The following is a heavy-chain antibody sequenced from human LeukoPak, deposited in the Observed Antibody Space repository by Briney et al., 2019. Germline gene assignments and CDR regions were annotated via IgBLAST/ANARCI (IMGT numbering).Heavy chain of an antibody. D-gene: IGHD3-22*01. CDR2: ISWNSGSI. J-gene: IGHJ3*02. Sequence: PGRSLRLSCAASGFTFDDYAMHWVRQAPGKGLEWVSGISWNSGSIGYADSVKGRFTISRDNAKNSLYLQMNSLRAEDTALYYCAKDRGVGIVVVKVGAFDIWGQGTMVTVSS. CDR1: GFTFDDYA. V-gene: IGHV3-9*01. CDR3: AKDRGVGIVVVKVGAFDI.